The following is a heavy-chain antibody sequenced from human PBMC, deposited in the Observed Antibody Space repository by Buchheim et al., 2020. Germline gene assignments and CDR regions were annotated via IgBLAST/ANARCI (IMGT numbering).Heavy chain of an antibody. CDR2: ISSSSSTI. V-gene: IGHV3-48*01. J-gene: IGHJ6*03. CDR3: ARVAPDYYYYYYMDV. CDR1: GFTFRSYS. Sequence: EVQLVESGGGLVQPGGSLRLSCAASGFTFRSYSMNWVRQAPGKGLEWVSYISSSSSTIYHADSVKGRFTISRDNAKNSMHLQMSSLRAEDTAVYYCARVAPDYYYYYYMDVWGKGTT.